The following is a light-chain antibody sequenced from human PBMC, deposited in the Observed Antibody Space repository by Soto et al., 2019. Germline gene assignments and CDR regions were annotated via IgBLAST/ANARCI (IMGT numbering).Light chain of an antibody. CDR1: SSDVGSYNL. V-gene: IGLV2-23*01. J-gene: IGLJ1*01. CDR2: EGS. Sequence: QSALTQPASVSGSPGQSITISCTGTSSDVGSYNLVSWYQQHPGKAPKLMIYEGSKRPSAISNRFSGSKSGNTASLTISGLQAEDEAEYYCCSYADSSRIYVFGSGTKLTVL. CDR3: CSYADSSRIYV.